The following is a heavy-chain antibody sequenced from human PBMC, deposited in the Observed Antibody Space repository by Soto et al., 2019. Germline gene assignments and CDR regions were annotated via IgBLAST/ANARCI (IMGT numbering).Heavy chain of an antibody. CDR2: IIPIFGTA. J-gene: IGHJ4*02. CDR1: GGTFSSYA. D-gene: IGHD2-8*01. V-gene: IGHV1-69*13. CDR3: ARTYIVLMVYARYNYFDY. Sequence: SVKVSCKASGGTFSSYAISWVRQAPGQGLEWMGGIIPIFGTANYAQKFQGRVTITADESTSTAYMELSSLRSEDTAVYYCARTYIVLMVYARYNYFDYWGQGTLVTVSS.